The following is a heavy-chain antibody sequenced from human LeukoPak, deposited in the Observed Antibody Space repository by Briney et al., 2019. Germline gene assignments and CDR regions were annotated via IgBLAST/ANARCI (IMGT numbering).Heavy chain of an antibody. CDR2: ASHSGST. CDR3: ARDRGYCGSDSCYHFDY. J-gene: IGHJ4*02. CDR1: GGSVSSASYY. Sequence: PSETLSLTCSVSGGSVSSASYYWSRIRQSPEKGLEWIGFASHSGSTYYSPSLKSRVSISVDTSKNQFYLELSSVTAADTAVYYCARDRGYCGSDSCYHFDYWGQGTLVTVSS. V-gene: IGHV4-61*01. D-gene: IGHD2-2*01.